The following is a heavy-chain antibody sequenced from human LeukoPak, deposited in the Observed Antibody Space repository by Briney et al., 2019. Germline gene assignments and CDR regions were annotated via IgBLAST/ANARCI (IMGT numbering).Heavy chain of an antibody. V-gene: IGHV1-2*02. J-gene: IGHJ4*02. D-gene: IGHD5-12*01. CDR2: INPNSGGT. CDR1: GYTFTSYY. CDR3: ASLEGYSGYDWVSDY. Sequence: ASVKVSCKASGYTFTSYYMHWVRQAPGQGLEWMGWINPNSGGTNYAQKFQGRVTMTRDTSISTAYMELSRLRSDDTAVYYCASLEGYSGYDWVSDYWGQGTLVTVSS.